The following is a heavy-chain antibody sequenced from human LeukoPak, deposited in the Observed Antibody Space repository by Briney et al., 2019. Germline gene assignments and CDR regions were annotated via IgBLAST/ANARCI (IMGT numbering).Heavy chain of an antibody. V-gene: IGHV3-30*02. J-gene: IGHJ4*02. CDR2: ITHEGGYIQ. CDR1: GFIFSTYG. Sequence: GGSLRLSCTASGFIFSTYGMHWVRQAPGKGLEWVAFITHEGGYIQYYAESVKGRSTIPRDNSKNTLYLDMTSLRSEDAAVYYCAKDKEYASGSYPIDSWGLGTLVTVSS. CDR3: AKDKEYASGSYPIDS. D-gene: IGHD3-10*01.